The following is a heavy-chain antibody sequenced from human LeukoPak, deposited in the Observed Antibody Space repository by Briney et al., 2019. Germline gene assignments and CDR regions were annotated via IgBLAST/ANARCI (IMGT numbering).Heavy chain of an antibody. CDR1: GFIFSAYE. Sequence: GGSLRLSCAVSGFIFSAYEMNWVRQAPGKGLEWLSYISSSASTIYYADSVKGRFTISRDNAKNSLYLQLNSLRAEDTAVYCCASLNGYSKFLDYWGQGALVTVSS. V-gene: IGHV3-48*03. J-gene: IGHJ4*02. CDR2: ISSSASTI. CDR3: ASLNGYSKFLDY. D-gene: IGHD4-11*01.